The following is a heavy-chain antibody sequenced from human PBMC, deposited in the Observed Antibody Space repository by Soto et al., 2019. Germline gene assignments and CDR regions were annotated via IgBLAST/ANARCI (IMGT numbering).Heavy chain of an antibody. CDR2: ISYDGSNK. Sequence: QVQLVESGGGVVQPGRSLRLSCAASGFTFSSYAMHWVRQAPGMGLEWVAVISYDGSNKYYADSVKGRFTISRDNSKNTLYLQMNSLRAEDTAVYYCARWPMRGSGSYWYYIDYWGQGTLVTVSS. CDR1: GFTFSSYA. CDR3: ARWPMRGSGSYWYYIDY. J-gene: IGHJ4*02. V-gene: IGHV3-30-3*01. D-gene: IGHD3-10*01.